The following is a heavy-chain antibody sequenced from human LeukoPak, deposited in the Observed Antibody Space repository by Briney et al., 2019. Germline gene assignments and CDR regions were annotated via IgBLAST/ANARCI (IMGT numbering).Heavy chain of an antibody. CDR2: IYLGDSDT. D-gene: IGHD3-10*01. Sequence: GESLKISCKGSGYSLTSYWIGWVRQMPGKGLEWMGIIYLGDSDTRYSPSFQGHVTISADKSISTAYLQWSSLKASDTAMYYCARSTIVRGILGSGGAFDVWGQGSMVTVAS. V-gene: IGHV5-51*01. CDR1: GYSLTSYW. J-gene: IGHJ3*01. CDR3: ARSTIVRGILGSGGAFDV.